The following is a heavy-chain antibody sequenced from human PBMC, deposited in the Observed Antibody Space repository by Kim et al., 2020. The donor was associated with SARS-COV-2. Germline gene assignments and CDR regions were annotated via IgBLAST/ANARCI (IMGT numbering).Heavy chain of an antibody. J-gene: IGHJ4*02. CDR3: ARAGGGTYFSPFDH. V-gene: IGHV3-30*04. Sequence: GGSLRLSCAASGFTFSSYAMHWVRQAPGKGLEWVAVISYDGSNKYYADSVKGRFTISRDNSKNTLYLQMNSLRAEDTAVYYCARAGGGTYFSPFDHWGQGTLVTVSS. CDR1: GFTFSSYA. CDR2: ISYDGSNK. D-gene: IGHD3-16*01.